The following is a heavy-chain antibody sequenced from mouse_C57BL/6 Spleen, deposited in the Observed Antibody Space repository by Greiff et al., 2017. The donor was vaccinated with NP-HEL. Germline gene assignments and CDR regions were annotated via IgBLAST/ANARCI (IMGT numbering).Heavy chain of an antibody. D-gene: IGHD4-1*01. J-gene: IGHJ3*01. CDR1: GYTFTDYE. Sequence: VKLQESGAELVRPGASVTLSCKASGYTFTDYEMHWVKQTPVHGLEWIGAIDPETGGTAYNQKFKGKAILTADKSSSTAYMELRSLTSEDSAVYYCTRYLGFAYWGQGTLVTVSA. CDR3: TRYLGFAY. V-gene: IGHV1-15*01. CDR2: IDPETGGT.